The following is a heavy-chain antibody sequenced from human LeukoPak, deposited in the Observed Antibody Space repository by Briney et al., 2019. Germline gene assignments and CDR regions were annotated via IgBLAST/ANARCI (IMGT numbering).Heavy chain of an antibody. D-gene: IGHD2-2*01. Sequence: GASVKVSCKASGYTFTNYDINWVRQATGQGLEWMGWMNPNSGNTGYAQKFQGRVTITRNTSISTAYMELSSLRSEDTAVYYCARAFRSTSDHHSSPKMEYYFDYWGQGTLVTVSS. CDR2: MNPNSGNT. V-gene: IGHV1-8*03. J-gene: IGHJ4*02. CDR3: ARAFRSTSDHHSSPKMEYYFDY. CDR1: GYTFTNYD.